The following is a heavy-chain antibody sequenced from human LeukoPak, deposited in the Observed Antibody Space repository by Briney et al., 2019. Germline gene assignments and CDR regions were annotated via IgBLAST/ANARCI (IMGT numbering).Heavy chain of an antibody. Sequence: SQTLSLTCTVSGGSISSGSYYWSWIRQPAGKGLEWIGRIYTSGSTNYNPSLKSRVTLSVDTSKNQFSLKLSSVTAADTAVYYCARDGKATVVKDYYYYYMDVWGKGTTVTVSS. V-gene: IGHV4-61*02. CDR2: IYTSGST. D-gene: IGHD4-23*01. J-gene: IGHJ6*03. CDR3: ARDGKATVVKDYYYYYMDV. CDR1: GGSISSGSYY.